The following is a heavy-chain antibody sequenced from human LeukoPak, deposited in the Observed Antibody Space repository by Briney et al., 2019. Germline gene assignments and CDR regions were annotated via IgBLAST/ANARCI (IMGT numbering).Heavy chain of an antibody. CDR2: ISWNGGFM. CDR1: GFKFDAYA. V-gene: IGHV3-9*01. CDR3: AKVRGTYSSGFYFDS. Sequence: PGRSLRLSWAASGFKFDAYAIHWVRQPPGKGLEWLSIISWNGGFMDYADSVKGRFTISRDNVKNSLYLDMNSLRPEDTAFYYCAKVRGTYSSGFYFDSWGQGTLVTVSS. D-gene: IGHD6-19*01. J-gene: IGHJ4*02.